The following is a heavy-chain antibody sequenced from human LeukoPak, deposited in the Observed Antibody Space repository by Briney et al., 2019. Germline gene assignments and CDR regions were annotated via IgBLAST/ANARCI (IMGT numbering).Heavy chain of an antibody. Sequence: GGSLRLSCAASGFTVNDNYMSWVRQAPGKGLEWVSVIYIGGDTFYADSVKGRFTISRHNSKGTLYLQMNSLGADDTAVYHCVRDQDESGSWETKCDYWGQGTLVTVSS. CDR1: GFTVNDNY. D-gene: IGHD3-10*01. V-gene: IGHV3-53*01. CDR2: IYIGGDT. CDR3: VRDQDESGSWETKCDY. J-gene: IGHJ4*02.